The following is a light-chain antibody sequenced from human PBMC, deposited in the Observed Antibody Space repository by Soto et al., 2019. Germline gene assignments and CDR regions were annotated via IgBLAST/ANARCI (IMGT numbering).Light chain of an antibody. Sequence: QSVLTQPASVSGSPGQSITISCTGTSSDAGGYNYVSWYQQHPGKAPKLMIYDVSNRPSGVSNRFSGSKSGNTASLTISGLQAEDEADYYCSSYTSSRPVVFGGGTKLTVL. CDR2: DVS. CDR3: SSYTSSRPVV. J-gene: IGLJ2*01. V-gene: IGLV2-14*01. CDR1: SSDAGGYNY.